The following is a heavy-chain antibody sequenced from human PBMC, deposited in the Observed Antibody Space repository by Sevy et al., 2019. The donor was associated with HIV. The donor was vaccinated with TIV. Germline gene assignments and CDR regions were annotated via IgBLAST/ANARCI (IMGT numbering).Heavy chain of an antibody. J-gene: IGHJ4*01. Sequence: ASVKVSCKAVGYTLSDYYLHWVRQAPGQGLVWMGRINPSSGGTRLERKFQGRVTMTRDTSINTASLEVSSLRSDDTAMYFCAKSPQKADINSEVGTTAWFYFDDWGQGTLVTVSS. CDR1: GYTLSDYY. V-gene: IGHV1-2*02. D-gene: IGHD1-7*01. CDR2: INPSSGGT. CDR3: AKSPQKADINSEVGTTAWFYFDD.